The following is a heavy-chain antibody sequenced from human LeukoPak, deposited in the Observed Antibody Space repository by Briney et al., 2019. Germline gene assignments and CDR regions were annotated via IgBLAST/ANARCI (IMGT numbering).Heavy chain of an antibody. CDR3: ARAIAVAGGYYYYGMDV. J-gene: IGHJ6*02. CDR1: GYSFTNYW. Sequence: TGESLKISCKASGYSFTNYWIGWVRQMPGKGLEWMGMINPGDTNIAYSPSFQGQVTISADRSINTAYLQWSSLKASDTAMYYCARAIAVAGGYYYYGMDVWGQGTTVTVSS. CDR2: INPGDTNI. V-gene: IGHV5-51*01. D-gene: IGHD6-19*01.